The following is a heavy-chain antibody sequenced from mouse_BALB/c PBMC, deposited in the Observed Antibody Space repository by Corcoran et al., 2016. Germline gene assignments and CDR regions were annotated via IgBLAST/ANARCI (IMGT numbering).Heavy chain of an antibody. Sequence: EVQLLETGGGLVQPGGSRGLSCEGSGFTFSGFWMSWVRQTPGKTLEWIGDSNSDGSAINYAPSIKDRFTIFRDNDKSTLYLQMSNGRSEDTATYFCIRYPNYYGNYGWYFDVWGAGTTVTVSS. J-gene: IGHJ1*01. CDR3: IRYPNYYGNYGWYFDV. V-gene: IGHV11-2*02. CDR1: GFTFSGFW. D-gene: IGHD2-1*01. CDR2: SNSDGSAI.